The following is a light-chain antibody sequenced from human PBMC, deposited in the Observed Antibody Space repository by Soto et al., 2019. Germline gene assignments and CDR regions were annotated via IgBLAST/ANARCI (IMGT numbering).Light chain of an antibody. Sequence: QSALTQPRSESGSPGQSVTISCTGTSSDVGGYNYVSWYQQHPGKAPKLMIYDVSKRPSGVPDRFSGSKSGNTASLTISGLQAEDEAYYFCCSYAGSYTYVFGTGTKVTVL. V-gene: IGLV2-11*01. CDR2: DVS. CDR3: CSYAGSYTYV. J-gene: IGLJ1*01. CDR1: SSDVGGYNY.